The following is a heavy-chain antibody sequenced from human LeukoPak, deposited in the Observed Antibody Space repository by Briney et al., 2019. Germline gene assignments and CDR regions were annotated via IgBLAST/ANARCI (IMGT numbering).Heavy chain of an antibody. Sequence: GESLRLSCAASGFTVSSNYMSWVRQAPGKGLEWVSVIYSGGSTFYADSVKGRFPISRDNSKNTLYLQINSLRAEDTAVYYCARRVPPSSSWYSGAFDIWGQGTVVTVSS. V-gene: IGHV3-66*01. CDR1: GFTVSSNY. J-gene: IGHJ3*02. D-gene: IGHD6-13*01. CDR2: IYSGGST. CDR3: ARRVPPSSSWYSGAFDI.